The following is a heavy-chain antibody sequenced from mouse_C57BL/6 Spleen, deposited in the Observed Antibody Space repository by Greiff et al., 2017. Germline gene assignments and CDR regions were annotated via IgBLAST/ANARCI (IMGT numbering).Heavy chain of an antibody. V-gene: IGHV5-17*01. CDR2: ISSGSSTI. CDR1: GFTFSDYG. D-gene: IGHD1-1*01. Sequence: EVNVVESGGGLVKPGGSLKLSCAASGFTFSDYGMHWVRQAPEKGLEWVAYISSGSSTIYYADTVKGRFTISRDNAKNTLFLQMTSLRSEDTAMYYCARKYYGSSYDWFAYWGQGTLVTVSA. J-gene: IGHJ3*01. CDR3: ARKYYGSSYDWFAY.